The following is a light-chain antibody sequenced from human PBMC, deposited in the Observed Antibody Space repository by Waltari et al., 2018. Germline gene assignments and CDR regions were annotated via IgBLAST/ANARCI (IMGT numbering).Light chain of an antibody. CDR3: AVWDDCLGGV. CDR1: NSNIGGNS. J-gene: IGLJ3*02. CDR2: NDN. Sequence: QSVLTQPPSVSGTPGQRVTSSCSGSNSNIGGNSVNWYQQLPGTAPKLIIDNDNPWPAGVPDRFSASKSGTSASLALTGLQSEDDAYYYCAVWDDCLGGVFGGGTKLTVL. V-gene: IGLV1-44*01.